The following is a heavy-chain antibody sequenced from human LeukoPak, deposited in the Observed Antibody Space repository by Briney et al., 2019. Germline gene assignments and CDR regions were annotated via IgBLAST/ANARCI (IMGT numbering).Heavy chain of an antibody. CDR3: ARGNSRGLAAAGNLYYMDV. CDR2: ISSSSGSTI. V-gene: IGHV3-48*04. D-gene: IGHD6-13*01. J-gene: IGHJ6*03. Sequence: GGSLRLSCAASGFTFSSYSMHWVRQAPRKGLEWVSSISSSSGSTIYYADSVKGRFTISRDNAKNSLYLQMNSLRAEDTAVYYCARGNSRGLAAAGNLYYMDVWGKGTTVNISS. CDR1: GFTFSSYS.